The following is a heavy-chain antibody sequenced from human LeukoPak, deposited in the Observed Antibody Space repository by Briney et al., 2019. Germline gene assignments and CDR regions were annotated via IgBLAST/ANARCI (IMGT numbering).Heavy chain of an antibody. CDR3: SRGGSADPFEH. V-gene: IGHV4-59*08. CDR2: INFSGST. Sequence: SETLSLTCTISSGSIGSFYWSCIRQPPGKGLEWIGYINFSGSTKSNSALESRVTISMDTSKNQFSLKLNSVTAADTAVYYCSRGGSADPFEHWGQGTLVTVSS. D-gene: IGHD1-26*01. J-gene: IGHJ4*02. CDR1: SGSIGSFY.